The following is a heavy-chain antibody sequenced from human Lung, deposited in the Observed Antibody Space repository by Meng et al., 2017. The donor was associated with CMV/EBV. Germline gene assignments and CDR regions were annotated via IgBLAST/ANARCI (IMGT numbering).Heavy chain of an antibody. CDR1: GGTXSSYA. J-gene: IGHJ6*02. CDR2: IIPIFGTA. V-gene: IGHV1-69*05. CDR3: ARGALWEWLWGWGYYYCGMDV. D-gene: IGHD3-3*01. Sequence: SXXVSXXASGGTXSSYAISWVRQAPGQGLEWMGGIIPIFGTANYAQKFQGRVTITTDESTSTAYMELSSLRSEDTAVYYCARGALWEWLWGWGYYYCGMDVWXQGTXVTVAS.